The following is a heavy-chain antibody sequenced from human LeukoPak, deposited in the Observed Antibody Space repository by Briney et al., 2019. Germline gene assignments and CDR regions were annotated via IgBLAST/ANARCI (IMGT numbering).Heavy chain of an antibody. CDR2: ISWNSGTI. J-gene: IGHJ1*01. V-gene: IGHV3-9*02. CDR1: GFTSDDYA. CDR3: SKGVHVVRQYFQH. D-gene: IGHD3-22*01. Sequence: GGSLRLSPADPGFTSDDYAMHWVRHAPGKGLEWVSDISWNSGTIGYAASVKGRFTISRDNAKNSLYLQMNSLRAEDTALYYGSKGVHVVRQYFQHWGQGTLVTVSS.